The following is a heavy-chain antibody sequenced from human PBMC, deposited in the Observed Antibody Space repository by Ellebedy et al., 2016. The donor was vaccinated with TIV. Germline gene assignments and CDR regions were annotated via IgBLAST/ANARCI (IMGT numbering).Heavy chain of an antibody. V-gene: IGHV1-46*01. D-gene: IGHD1-26*01. CDR2: VNPGGGRT. CDR3: AREGASTGADYFDY. J-gene: IGHJ4*02. CDR1: GFTFTSYY. Sequence: AASVKVSCKASGFTFTSYYIHWVRQAPGQGLEWMGRVNPGGGRTKFAPNFQGTLTMTRDTSTSEVYMEVRSLRSDDTAVYYCAREGASTGADYFDYWGQGTLVIVSS.